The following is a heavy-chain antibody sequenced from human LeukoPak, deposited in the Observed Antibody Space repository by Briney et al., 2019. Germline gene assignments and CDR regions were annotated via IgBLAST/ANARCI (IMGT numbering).Heavy chain of an antibody. CDR3: VKTPYSSTWYVGDY. Sequence: GRSLRLSCAATGFTFSSYGMHWVRQAPGKGLEWVAVISYDGSNKYYADSVKGRFTISRDNSKNTLYLQMSSLRPEDSAVYYCVKTPYSSTWYVGDYWGQGTLVTVSS. J-gene: IGHJ4*02. D-gene: IGHD2/OR15-2a*01. V-gene: IGHV3-30*18. CDR1: GFTFSSYG. CDR2: ISYDGSNK.